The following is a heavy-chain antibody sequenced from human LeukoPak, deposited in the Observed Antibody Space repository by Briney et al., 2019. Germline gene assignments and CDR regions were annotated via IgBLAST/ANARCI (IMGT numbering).Heavy chain of an antibody. J-gene: IGHJ4*02. Sequence: GGSLRLSCAASGFTFSSYDMHWVRQATGKGLEWVSAIGTAGDTYYPDSVKGRFTISRENAKNSFYLQMSSLRAGDTAVYYCAKWTYYGSGRQAAGVDYWGQGTLVAVSS. CDR2: IGTAGDT. CDR1: GFTFSSYD. CDR3: AKWTYYGSGRQAAGVDY. D-gene: IGHD3-10*01. V-gene: IGHV3-13*01.